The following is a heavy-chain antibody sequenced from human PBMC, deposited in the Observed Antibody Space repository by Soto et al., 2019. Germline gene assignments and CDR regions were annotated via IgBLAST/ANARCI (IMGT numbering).Heavy chain of an antibody. D-gene: IGHD2-8*01. J-gene: IGHJ4*02. CDR1: GFTFTSSA. CDR3: AADATAWQQMVPSDY. Sequence: ASVKVSCKASGFTFTSSAFQWVRQARGQRLEWIGWIAVGSGYTNYAQRFQDRVTLTRDTSTATTYMELSRLTSEGTAIYYCAADATAWQQMVPSDYWGQGTLVTVSS. CDR2: IAVGSGYT. V-gene: IGHV1-58*01.